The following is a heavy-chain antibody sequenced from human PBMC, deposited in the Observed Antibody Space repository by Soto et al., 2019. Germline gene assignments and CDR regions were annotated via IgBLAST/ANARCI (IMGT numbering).Heavy chain of an antibody. CDR2: ILYDGSKK. CDR3: AKDRGALRWSEEHYYFDY. Sequence: GGSLRLSCAASGFTFSSYGMHWVRQAPGKGLEWVAVILYDGSKKYYADSMKGRFTISRDNSKNTLYLQMNSLRAEDTALYYCAKDRGALRWSEEHYYFDYWGQGTLVTVSS. J-gene: IGHJ4*02. V-gene: IGHV3-30*18. CDR1: GFTFSSYG. D-gene: IGHD4-17*01.